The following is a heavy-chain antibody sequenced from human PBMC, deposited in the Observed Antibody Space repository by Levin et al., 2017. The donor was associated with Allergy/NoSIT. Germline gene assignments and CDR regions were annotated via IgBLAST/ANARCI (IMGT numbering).Heavy chain of an antibody. Sequence: SQTLSLPCPVSGGSIRTYSWSWVRQPAGKGLEFIGRIATSGSISYNSSLRSRVTMSLDTSKNQFSLKLSSVTAADTAIYYCARDDKDYYYSRGYSSGRGAFDFWGQGTMVTVSS. CDR1: GGSIRTYS. J-gene: IGHJ3*01. CDR3: ARDDKDYYYSRGYSSGRGAFDF. V-gene: IGHV4-4*07. CDR2: IATSGSI. D-gene: IGHD3-22*01.